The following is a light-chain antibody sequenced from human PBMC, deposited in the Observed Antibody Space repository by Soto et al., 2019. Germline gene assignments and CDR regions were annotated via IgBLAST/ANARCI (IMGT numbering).Light chain of an antibody. CDR2: AAS. V-gene: IGKV1-39*01. CDR3: QQSSSTPSIT. J-gene: IGKJ5*01. Sequence: DLQMTQSRSSLSASVRDRVTITCRASQSISSYLNWYQQKPGKAPKLLVYAASSLQSGVPSRFSGSGSGTDFFPTISSLQTADFAAYYCQQSSSTPSITFGQGTRLEIK. CDR1: QSISSY.